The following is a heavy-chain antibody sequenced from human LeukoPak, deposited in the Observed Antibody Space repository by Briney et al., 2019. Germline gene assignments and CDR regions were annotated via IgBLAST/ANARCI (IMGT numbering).Heavy chain of an antibody. CDR2: IYYSGST. D-gene: IGHD5-18*01. J-gene: IGHJ4*02. V-gene: IGHV4-30-4*01. CDR3: AREARGYSYGYFDY. CDR1: GGSISSGDYY. Sequence: SETLSLTCTVSGGSISSGDYYWSWIRQPPGKGLEWIGYIYYSGSTYYNPSLKSRVTISVDTSKDQFSLKLSSVTAADTAVYYCAREARGYSYGYFDYWGQGTLVTVSS.